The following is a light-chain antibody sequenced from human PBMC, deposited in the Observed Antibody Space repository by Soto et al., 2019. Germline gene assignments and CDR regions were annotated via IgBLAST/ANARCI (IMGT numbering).Light chain of an antibody. Sequence: QSALTQPPSASGTPGQIVAISCSGSSSNIGSNTVTWYQHLPGTAPNRHIYSTRQRSSGVPGRFSGSKSGASASLSISGLQSEDEADYYCAAWDDRLDVYVFGTGTKVTVL. J-gene: IGLJ1*01. CDR3: AAWDDRLDVYV. V-gene: IGLV1-44*01. CDR1: SSNIGSNT. CDR2: STR.